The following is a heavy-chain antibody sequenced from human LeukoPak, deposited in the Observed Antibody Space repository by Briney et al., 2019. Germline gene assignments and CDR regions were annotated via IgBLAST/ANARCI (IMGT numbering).Heavy chain of an antibody. CDR1: GFTFSSYS. Sequence: PGGSLRLSCAASGFTFSSYSMNWVRQAPGKGLEWVSSISSTSIYKYYADSVKGGFTNTREVTKDSLFLQMNSLRAEDTAIYYCARDPRIYCTNGICRDDYFDNWGQGTLVTV. D-gene: IGHD2-8*01. CDR2: ISSTSIYK. V-gene: IGHV3-21*01. CDR3: ARDPRIYCTNGICRDDYFDN. J-gene: IGHJ4*02.